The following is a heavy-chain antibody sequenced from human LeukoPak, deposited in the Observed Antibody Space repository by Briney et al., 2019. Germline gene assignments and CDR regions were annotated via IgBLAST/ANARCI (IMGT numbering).Heavy chain of an antibody. CDR2: IIPIFGTA. J-gene: IGHJ4*02. V-gene: IGHV1-69*13. D-gene: IGHD3-9*01. Sequence: GASVKVSCKASGYTFTNYIISWVRQAPGQGLEWMGGIIPIFGTANYAQKFQGRVTITADESTSTAYMELSSLRSEDTAVYYCARAPKGSAIDWLFDYWGQGTLVTVSS. CDR1: GYTFTNYI. CDR3: ARAPKGSAIDWLFDY.